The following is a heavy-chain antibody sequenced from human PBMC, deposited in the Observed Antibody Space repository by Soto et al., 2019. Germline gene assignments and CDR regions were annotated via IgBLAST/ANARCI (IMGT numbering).Heavy chain of an antibody. CDR2: IKEDGSEE. CDR3: ATAISSTFSNFDY. J-gene: IGHJ4*02. Sequence: EVQLVQSGGDLVQPGGSLRLSCVASGFTFSTYWMTWVRQAPGMGLEWVAGIKEDGSEEVYVDSVKGRFSISRDNAKTSLYLQLNSLRAEYTAVYYCATAISSTFSNFDYWGQGSLVTVSS. D-gene: IGHD2-2*01. CDR1: GFTFSTYW. V-gene: IGHV3-7*01.